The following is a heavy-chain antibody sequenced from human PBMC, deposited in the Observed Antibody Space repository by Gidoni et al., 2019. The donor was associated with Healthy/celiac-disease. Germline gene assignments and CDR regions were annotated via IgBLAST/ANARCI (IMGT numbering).Heavy chain of an antibody. D-gene: IGHD2-15*01. CDR1: GFTFSSYA. CDR2: ISYDGSNK. Sequence: QVQLVESGGGVVQPGRSLRLSCAASGFTFSSYAMHWVRQAPGKGLEWVAVISYDGSNKYYADSVKGRFTISRDNSKNTLYLQMNSLRAEDTAVYYCARGGEVGYCSGGSCYPSDYWGQGTLVTVSS. V-gene: IGHV3-30-3*01. J-gene: IGHJ4*02. CDR3: ARGGEVGYCSGGSCYPSDY.